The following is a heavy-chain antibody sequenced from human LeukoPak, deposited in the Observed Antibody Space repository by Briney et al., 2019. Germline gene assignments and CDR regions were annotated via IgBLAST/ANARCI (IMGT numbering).Heavy chain of an antibody. CDR3: ATDLGSKYYYDSSGPGDY. V-gene: IGHV1-24*01. J-gene: IGHJ4*02. CDR2: FDPEDGET. D-gene: IGHD3-22*01. Sequence: ASVKVSCKVSGYTLTELSMHWVRQAPGKGLEWMGGFDPEDGETIYAQKFQGRVTMTEDTSTDTAYMELSSLRSEDTAVYYCATDLGSKYYYDSSGPGDYWGQGTLVTVSS. CDR1: GYTLTELS.